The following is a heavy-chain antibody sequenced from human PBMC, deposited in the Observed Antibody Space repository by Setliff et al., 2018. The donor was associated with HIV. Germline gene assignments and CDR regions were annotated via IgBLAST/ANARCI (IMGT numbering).Heavy chain of an antibody. V-gene: IGHV1-24*01. J-gene: IGHJ4*02. CDR2: FDPNDGET. CDR3: ARARRDSYGSSGRRNFDY. Sequence: ASVKVSCKASGYTFTNSDINWVRQAPGKGLEWMGGFDPNDGETVYAQQFQGRVTMTEDTSTDTAYMELTSLRSEDTAMYYCARARRDSYGSSGRRNFDYWGQGTLVTVSS. D-gene: IGHD3-22*01. CDR1: GYTFTNSD.